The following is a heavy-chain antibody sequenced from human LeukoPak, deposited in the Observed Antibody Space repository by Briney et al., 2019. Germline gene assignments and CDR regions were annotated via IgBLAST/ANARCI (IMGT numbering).Heavy chain of an antibody. CDR3: ATSHPGSGDAFDF. V-gene: IGHV4-4*07. CDR2: IYTSGST. J-gene: IGHJ3*01. D-gene: IGHD3-10*01. Sequence: SQTLSLTCTVSGVSISSYYWSWIRQPAGKGLEWVGRIYTSGSTNHNPALKSRVTMSVDTSKNQFSLKLSSVTAADTAVSYCATSHPGSGDAFDFWGQGTMVTAS. CDR1: GVSISSYY.